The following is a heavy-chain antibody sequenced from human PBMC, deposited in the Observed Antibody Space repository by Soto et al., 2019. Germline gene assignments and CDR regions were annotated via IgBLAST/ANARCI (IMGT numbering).Heavy chain of an antibody. D-gene: IGHD6-13*01. CDR2: IYSGGST. Sequence: HPGGSLRLSCAASGFTVSSNYMSWVRQAPGKGLEWVSVIYSGGSTYYADSVKGRSTISRDNSKNTLYLQMNSLRAEDTAVYYCARLATEYSSSYLDYWGQGTLVTV. J-gene: IGHJ4*02. V-gene: IGHV3-53*01. CDR1: GFTVSSNY. CDR3: ARLATEYSSSYLDY.